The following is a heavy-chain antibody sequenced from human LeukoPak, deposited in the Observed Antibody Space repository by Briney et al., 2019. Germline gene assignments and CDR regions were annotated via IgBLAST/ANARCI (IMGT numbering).Heavy chain of an antibody. CDR3: ARDGFDYGDFSYYFDY. CDR1: LFTFSSYA. Sequence: PGGSLRLSCAASLFTFSSYAMTWVRQAPGKGLEWVAVISYDGSNKYYADSVKGRFTISRDNSKNTLYLQMNSLRAEDTAVYYCARDGFDYGDFSYYFDYWGQGTLVTVSS. V-gene: IGHV3-30-3*01. D-gene: IGHD4-17*01. CDR2: ISYDGSNK. J-gene: IGHJ4*02.